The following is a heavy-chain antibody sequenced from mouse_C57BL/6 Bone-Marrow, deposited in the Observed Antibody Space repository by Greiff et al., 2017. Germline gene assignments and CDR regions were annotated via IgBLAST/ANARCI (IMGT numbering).Heavy chain of an antibody. D-gene: IGHD2-5*01. J-gene: IGHJ3*01. CDR1: GFTFSSYT. Sequence: EVQRVESGGGLVKPGGSLKLSCAASGFTFSSYTMSWVRQTPEKRLEWVATISGGGGNTYYPDSVKGRFTISRDNAKNTLYLQMSSLRSEDTALYYCARRSYYSNYEAYWGQGTLVTVSA. CDR2: ISGGGGNT. V-gene: IGHV5-9*01. CDR3: ARRSYYSNYEAY.